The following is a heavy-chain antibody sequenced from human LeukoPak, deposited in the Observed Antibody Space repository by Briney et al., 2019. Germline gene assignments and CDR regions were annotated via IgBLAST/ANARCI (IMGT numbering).Heavy chain of an antibody. CDR3: ARRSSVVSSLYY. CDR2: IDPNSGDT. CDR1: GYTFTSYD. Sequence: ASVKVSCKASGYTFTSYDINWVRQAPGQGLEWVGWIDPNSGDTNYAQKFQGRVTMTRDTSINTAYMDLTRLRSDDTAVYFCARRSSVVSSLYYWGQGTLVTVSS. V-gene: IGHV1-2*02. D-gene: IGHD3-16*02. J-gene: IGHJ4*02.